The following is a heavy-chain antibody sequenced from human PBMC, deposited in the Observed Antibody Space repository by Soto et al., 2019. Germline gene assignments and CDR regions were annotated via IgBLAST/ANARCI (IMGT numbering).Heavy chain of an antibody. CDR2: IYHSGST. V-gene: IGHV4-38-2*02. CDR3: ARDLVGSGWFDY. CDR1: GYSISSGYY. Sequence: SETLSLTCAVSGYSISSGYYWGWIRQPPGKGLEWIGSIYHSGSTYYNPSLKSRVTISVDTSKNQFSLKLSSVTAADTAVYYCARDLVGSGWFDYWGQGTLVTVSS. D-gene: IGHD6-19*01. J-gene: IGHJ4*02.